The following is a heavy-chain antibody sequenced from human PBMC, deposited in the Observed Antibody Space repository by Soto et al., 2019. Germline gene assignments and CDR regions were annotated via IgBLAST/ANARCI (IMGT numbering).Heavy chain of an antibody. CDR2: IYWDDDK. CDR3: AHSRCGGDCLQSYSSHYYYGMDV. CDR1: GFSLSTSGVG. D-gene: IGHD2-21*02. J-gene: IGHJ6*02. V-gene: IGHV2-5*02. Sequence: QITLKASGPTLVRPTQTLTLTCTFSGFSLSTSGVGVGWIRQPPGKALEWLALIYWDDDKRYSPSLKSRLTITKDTSKNQVVLTMTNMDPVDTATYYCAHSRCGGDCLQSYSSHYYYGMDVWGQGTTVTVSS.